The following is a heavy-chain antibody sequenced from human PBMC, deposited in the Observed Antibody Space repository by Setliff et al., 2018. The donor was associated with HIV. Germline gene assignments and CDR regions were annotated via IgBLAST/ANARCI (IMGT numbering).Heavy chain of an antibody. CDR1: GGSISSAAYY. CDR3: ARDRSHPPYYMDV. J-gene: IGHJ6*03. V-gene: IGHV4-31*03. CDR2: IYYSGNT. Sequence: SETLSLTCTVSGGSISSAAYYWSWIRQHPGKGLEWIGHIYYSGNTNYNPSLKSRVTISVDTSKNQFSLKLTSVTAADTAVYYCARDRSHPPYYMDVWGKGTTVTVSS.